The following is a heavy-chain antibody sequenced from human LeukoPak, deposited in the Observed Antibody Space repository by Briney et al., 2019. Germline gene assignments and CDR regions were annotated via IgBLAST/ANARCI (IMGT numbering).Heavy chain of an antibody. Sequence: GESLKISCQGSGYYFITYWIGWVRQLPGKGLAWTGIIYPADSDTRYSPSFQGQVTISADKSISTAYLQWSSLKASDTAMYYCARPRRYCGGDCSLDYWGQGTLVTVSS. CDR1: GYYFITYW. J-gene: IGHJ4*02. V-gene: IGHV5-51*01. CDR3: ARPRRYCGGDCSLDY. CDR2: IYPADSDT. D-gene: IGHD2-21*01.